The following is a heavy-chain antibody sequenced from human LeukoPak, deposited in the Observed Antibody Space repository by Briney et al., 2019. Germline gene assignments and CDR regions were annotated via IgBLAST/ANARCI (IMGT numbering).Heavy chain of an antibody. CDR1: GFTFSTYW. V-gene: IGHV3-21*01. Sequence: PGGSLRLSCAASGFTFSTYWMSWVRQAPGKGLEWVSSISSSSSYIYYADSVKGRFTISRDNAKNSLYLQMNSLRAEDTAVYYCARGGGYYYDSSGYYYHDYWGQGTLVTVSS. CDR3: ARGGGYYYDSSGYYYHDY. CDR2: ISSSSSYI. D-gene: IGHD3-22*01. J-gene: IGHJ4*02.